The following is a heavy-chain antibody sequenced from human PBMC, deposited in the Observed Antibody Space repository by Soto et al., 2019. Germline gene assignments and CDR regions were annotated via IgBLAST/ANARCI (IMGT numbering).Heavy chain of an antibody. V-gene: IGHV3-74*01. D-gene: IGHD2-21*02. CDR3: ARGDKGGFDL. CDR2: IHSDGSST. J-gene: IGHJ3*01. CDR1: GFTFNYYW. Sequence: EVPLVESGGGLVQRGGSLRLSCAASGFTFNYYWMHWVRQTPGQGLVWVSHIHSDGSSTTYADSVKGRFTISRDNAKNTLYLQMNSLRAEDTAVYYCARGDKGGFDLWGQGTTVTVSS.